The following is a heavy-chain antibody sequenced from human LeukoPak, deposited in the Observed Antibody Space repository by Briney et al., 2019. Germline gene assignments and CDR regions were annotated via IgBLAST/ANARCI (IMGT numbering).Heavy chain of an antibody. J-gene: IGHJ4*02. D-gene: IGHD3-16*01. Sequence: GGSLRLSCAASGFTFSNYKMNWVRPAPGKGLEWVSSISSTSSEKAYADSVKGRFTNSRDNAKNSLYLQMNSLRAEDTAVYYCARDGGGLDYWGQGTLVTVSS. V-gene: IGHV3-21*01. CDR3: ARDGGGLDY. CDR1: GFTFSNYK. CDR2: ISSTSSEK.